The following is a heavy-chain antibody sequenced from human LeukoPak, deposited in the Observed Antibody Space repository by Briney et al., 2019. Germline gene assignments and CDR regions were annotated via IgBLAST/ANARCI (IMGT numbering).Heavy chain of an antibody. D-gene: IGHD5-18*01. V-gene: IGHV5-51*01. J-gene: IGHJ4*02. CDR1: GYSFTNYW. Sequence: EALKISCKASGYSFTNYWISCVGQMPGKGLEWMGIIHSDDSGTKYSPSFQDQVTMSVDESTTTAYRQWSSLRASDSAIYYGARGGTYRYGSFDYWGQGTLVTVSS. CDR2: IHSDDSGT. CDR3: ARGGTYRYGSFDY.